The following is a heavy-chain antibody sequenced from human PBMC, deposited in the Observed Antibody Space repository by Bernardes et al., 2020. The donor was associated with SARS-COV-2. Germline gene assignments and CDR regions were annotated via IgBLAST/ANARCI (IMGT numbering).Heavy chain of an antibody. Sequence: SETLSLTCSVSGDSIPSTYWGWIRQPPGTGLAWIGDLYFTGRTNYNPSLKSRVTISVATSKKVFSLNLRSVAAADTAVYYCARGYAYYYDTTGNYPYVSCDVWGKGTTVNVSS. J-gene: IGHJ3*01. D-gene: IGHD3-22*01. CDR2: LYFTGRT. CDR3: ARGYAYYYDTTGNYPYVSCDV. CDR1: GDSIPSTY. V-gene: IGHV4-59*01.